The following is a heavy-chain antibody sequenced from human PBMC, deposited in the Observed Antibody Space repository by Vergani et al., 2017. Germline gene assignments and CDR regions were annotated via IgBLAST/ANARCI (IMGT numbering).Heavy chain of an antibody. D-gene: IGHD3-3*01. Sequence: EVQLVESGGGLVQPGRSLRLSCAASGFTFDDYAMHWVRQAPGKGLEWVSGISWNSGSIGYADSVKGRFTISRDNAKNSLYLQMNSLRADDTALYYCAKVHYDFWSGYPNLSPFDLWGRGTLVTVSS. CDR1: GFTFDDYA. V-gene: IGHV3-9*01. J-gene: IGHJ2*01. CDR3: AKVHYDFWSGYPNLSPFDL. CDR2: ISWNSGSI.